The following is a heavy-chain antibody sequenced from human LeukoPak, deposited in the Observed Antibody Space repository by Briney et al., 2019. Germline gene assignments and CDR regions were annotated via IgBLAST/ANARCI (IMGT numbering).Heavy chain of an antibody. Sequence: SETLSLTRNVSGGSISGYYWSWIRQPAGKGLEWIGRIYSSGTTNYNPSLKSRLTMSVDTSKNQFSLELSSVTAADTAVYFCARGGGRQLATSHSYFDYWGQGILVPVSS. CDR1: GGSISGYY. J-gene: IGHJ4*02. D-gene: IGHD2-15*01. CDR3: ARGGGRQLATSHSYFDY. CDR2: IYSSGTT. V-gene: IGHV4-4*07.